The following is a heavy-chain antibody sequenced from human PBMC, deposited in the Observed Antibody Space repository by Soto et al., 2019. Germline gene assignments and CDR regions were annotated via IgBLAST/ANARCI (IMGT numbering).Heavy chain of an antibody. J-gene: IGHJ6*02. CDR2: IYYSGNT. V-gene: IGHV4-30-4*01. D-gene: IGHD3-10*01. CDR1: GGSISSGDYY. Sequence: QVQLQESGPGLVKPSQTLSLTCSVSGGSISSGDYYWNWIRQPPGKGLEWIGYIYYSGNTYYNPSLRSRVTISLDRSENKFSLKLSFVTAADTAVYYCARDRYYGSGTYYNFYYGMDVWGQGTTVTVSS. CDR3: ARDRYYGSGTYYNFYYGMDV.